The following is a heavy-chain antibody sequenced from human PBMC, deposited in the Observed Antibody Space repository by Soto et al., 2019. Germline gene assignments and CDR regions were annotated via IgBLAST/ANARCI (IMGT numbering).Heavy chain of an antibody. J-gene: IGHJ4*02. Sequence: ESLKISCQGSGYTFSTYWIGWVRQMPGRGLEWMGIIYPDDSETRYSPSFQGQVTISVDKSINSAYVQWSSLRASDTAIYYCARQKGLRRNSVPFDYWGQGTPVTVSS. V-gene: IGHV5-51*01. CDR3: ARQKGLRRNSVPFDY. D-gene: IGHD4-4*01. CDR2: IYPDDSET. CDR1: GYTFSTYW.